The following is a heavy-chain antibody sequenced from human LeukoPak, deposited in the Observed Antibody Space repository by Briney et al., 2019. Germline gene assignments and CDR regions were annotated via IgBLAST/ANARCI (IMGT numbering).Heavy chain of an antibody. CDR2: INSDGSTT. CDR3: ARRSSGSPPYYFDY. CDR1: GFTFSSYW. J-gene: IGHJ4*02. Sequence: GGSLRLSCAASGFTFSSYWMHWVRQAPGKGLVWVSRINSDGSTTNYADYVKGRFTISRDNAKSTLYLQMNSLRAEDTAVYYCARRSSGSPPYYFDYWGQGTLVTVSS. D-gene: IGHD1-26*01. V-gene: IGHV3-74*01.